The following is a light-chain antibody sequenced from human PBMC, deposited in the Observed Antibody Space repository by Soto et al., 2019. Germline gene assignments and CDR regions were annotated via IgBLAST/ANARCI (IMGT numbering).Light chain of an antibody. CDR2: KAS. Sequence: DIQMTQSPSTLSASVGDRVTITCRASQSISSWLAWYQQKPGKAPNLLIYKASSLESGVPSRFSGSGSGTEFTLTISSLQADDFANYYCQQYNSYPLTFGGGTKVEIK. V-gene: IGKV1-5*03. J-gene: IGKJ4*01. CDR1: QSISSW. CDR3: QQYNSYPLT.